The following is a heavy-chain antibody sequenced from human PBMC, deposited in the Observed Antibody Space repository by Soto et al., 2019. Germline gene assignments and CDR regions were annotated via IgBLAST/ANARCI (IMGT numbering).Heavy chain of an antibody. CDR3: ARGPYYDSSGYYVY. Sequence: PSETLSLTCTVSGGSISSGGYYWSWIRQHPGKGLEWIGYIYYSGSTYYNPSLKSRVTISVDKSKNQFSLKLNSVTAADTAVYYCARGPYYDSSGYYVYWGQGNLVTVSS. CDR1: GGSISSGGYY. CDR2: IYYSGST. V-gene: IGHV4-31*03. J-gene: IGHJ4*02. D-gene: IGHD3-22*01.